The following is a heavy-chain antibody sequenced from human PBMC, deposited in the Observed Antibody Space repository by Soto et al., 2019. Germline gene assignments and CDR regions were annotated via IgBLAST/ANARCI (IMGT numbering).Heavy chain of an antibody. CDR1: GYTFSTYG. J-gene: IGHJ3*02. D-gene: IGHD3-10*01. Sequence: AAVKVSCTASGYTFSTYGISWVRQAPGQGLKGMGWIGAYNGDTNYAQKLQGRVTMTTDTSTSTAYMELTSLRSDDTAIYYCARDRGYRPDSFDIWGQGTMVTVSS. CDR3: ARDRGYRPDSFDI. V-gene: IGHV1-18*01. CDR2: IGAYNGDT.